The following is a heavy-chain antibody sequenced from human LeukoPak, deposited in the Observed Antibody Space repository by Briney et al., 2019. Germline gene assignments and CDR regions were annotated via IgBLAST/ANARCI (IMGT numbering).Heavy chain of an antibody. CDR1: GFTFSSYA. D-gene: IGHD2-21*02. CDR3: AKLASSHYCGGDCINFDY. V-gene: IGHV3-23*01. Sequence: GGSLRLSCAASGFTFSSYAMSWVRQAPGKGLEWVSAISGSGGSTYYADSVKGRFTISRDNSKNTLYLQMNSLRAEDTAVYYCAKLASSHYCGGDCINFDYWGQGTLVTVSS. J-gene: IGHJ4*02. CDR2: ISGSGGST.